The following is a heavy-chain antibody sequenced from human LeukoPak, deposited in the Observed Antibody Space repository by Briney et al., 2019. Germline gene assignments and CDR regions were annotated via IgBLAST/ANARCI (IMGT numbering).Heavy chain of an antibody. D-gene: IGHD6-19*01. V-gene: IGHV1-69*13. CDR1: GGTFSSYA. Sequence: SVKVSCKASGGTFSSYAISWVRQAPGQGLEWMGGIIPIFGTANYAQKFQGRVTITADESTSTAYMELSSLRSEDTAVYYCARGVLGGFKPIAVGYYFDYWGQGTLVTVSS. CDR2: IIPIFGTA. J-gene: IGHJ4*02. CDR3: ARGVLGGFKPIAVGYYFDY.